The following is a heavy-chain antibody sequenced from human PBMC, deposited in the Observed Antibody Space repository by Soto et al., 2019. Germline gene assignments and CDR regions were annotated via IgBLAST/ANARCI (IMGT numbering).Heavy chain of an antibody. Sequence: SETLSLTCTVSGGSISSYYWSWIRQPPGKGLEWIGYIYYSGSTNYNPSLKSRVTISVDTSKNQFSLKLSSVTAADTAVYYCARGASSSWYPNYYYYGMDVWGQGTTVT. CDR3: ARGASSSWYPNYYYYGMDV. D-gene: IGHD6-13*01. CDR1: GGSISSYY. V-gene: IGHV4-59*01. CDR2: IYYSGST. J-gene: IGHJ6*02.